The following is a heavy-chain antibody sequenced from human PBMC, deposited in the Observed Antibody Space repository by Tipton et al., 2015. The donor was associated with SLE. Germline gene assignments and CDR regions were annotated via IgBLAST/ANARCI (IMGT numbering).Heavy chain of an antibody. V-gene: IGHV4-30-2*01. CDR3: ARAVTVAGTSYFQH. CDR2: INHSGST. Sequence: TLSLTCAVSGGSISSGGYSWSWIRQPPGKGLEWIGEINHSGSTNYNPSLKSRVTISVDTSKNQFSLKLSSVTAADTAVYYCARAVTVAGTSYFQHWGQGTLVTVSS. J-gene: IGHJ1*01. D-gene: IGHD6-19*01. CDR1: GGSISSGGYS.